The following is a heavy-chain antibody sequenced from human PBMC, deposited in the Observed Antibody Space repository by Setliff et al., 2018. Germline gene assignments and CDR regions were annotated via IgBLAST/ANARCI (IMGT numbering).Heavy chain of an antibody. CDR2: IKQDGSEK. D-gene: IGHD5-18*01. Sequence: GSLRLSCAASGFSFNKHAMHWVRQAPGKGLEWVANIKQDGSEKYDVDSVKGRFTISRDNAKNSLYLQMNSLRAEDTAVYYCARELVATWRGYNYYYYFMDVWGKGTTVTVSS. CDR3: ARELVATWRGYNYYYYFMDV. J-gene: IGHJ6*03. V-gene: IGHV3-7*03. CDR1: GFSFNKHA.